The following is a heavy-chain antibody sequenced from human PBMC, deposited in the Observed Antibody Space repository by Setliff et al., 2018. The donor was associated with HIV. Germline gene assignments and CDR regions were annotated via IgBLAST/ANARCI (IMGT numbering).Heavy chain of an antibody. J-gene: IGHJ3*02. CDR2: ISAYNGNT. CDR1: GYTFTSYG. CDR3: ARGLGSSSWYVDVDAFDI. D-gene: IGHD6-13*01. V-gene: IGHV1-18*01. Sequence: ASVKVSYKASGYTFTSYGISWVRQAPGQGLEWMGWISAYNGNTNYAQKLQGRVTMTTDTSTSTAYMELRSLRSDDTAVYYCARGLGSSSWYVDVDAFDIWGQGTMVTVSS.